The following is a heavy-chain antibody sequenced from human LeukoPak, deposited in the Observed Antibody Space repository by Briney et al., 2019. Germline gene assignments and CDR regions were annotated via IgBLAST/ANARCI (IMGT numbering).Heavy chain of an antibody. D-gene: IGHD1-26*01. CDR3: ARAGATYYFDY. CDR2: ISYDGSNK. J-gene: IGHJ4*02. Sequence: GRSLRLSCAASGFTFSNYAMHWVRQAPGKGLEWVAVISYDGSNKYYADSVKGRFTISRDNAKNSLYLQMNSLRAEDTAVYYCARAGATYYFDYWGQGTLVTVSS. CDR1: GFTFSNYA. V-gene: IGHV3-30*04.